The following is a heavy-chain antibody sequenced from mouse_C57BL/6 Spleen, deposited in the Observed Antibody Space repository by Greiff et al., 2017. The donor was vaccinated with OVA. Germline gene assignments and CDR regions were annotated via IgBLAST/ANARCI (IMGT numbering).Heavy chain of an antibody. CDR1: GYTFTDYE. J-gene: IGHJ4*01. CDR2: IDPDTGGT. CDR3: TRGVLGSYAVDY. Sequence: QVQLQQSGAELVRPGASVTLSCKASGYTFTDYEMNWVKQTPVHGLEWIGAIDPDTGGTAYNQKFKGKAILTADKSSSTAYMELRSLTSEDSAVYYCTRGVLGSYAVDYWGQGTSVTVSS. V-gene: IGHV1-15*01. D-gene: IGHD4-1*01.